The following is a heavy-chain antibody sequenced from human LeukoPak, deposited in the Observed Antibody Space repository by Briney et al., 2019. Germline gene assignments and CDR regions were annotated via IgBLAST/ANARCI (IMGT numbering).Heavy chain of an antibody. CDR3: ARVGGIAAISWFDP. CDR2: IYHSGST. V-gene: IGHV4-4*02. CDR1: GGSISSSNW. Sequence: SGTLSLTCAVSGGSISSSNWWSWVRQPPGKGLEWIGEIYHSGSTNYNPSLKSRVTISVDKSKNQFSLKLSSVTAADTAVYYCARVGGIAAISWFDPWGQGTLVTVSS. J-gene: IGHJ5*02. D-gene: IGHD6-25*01.